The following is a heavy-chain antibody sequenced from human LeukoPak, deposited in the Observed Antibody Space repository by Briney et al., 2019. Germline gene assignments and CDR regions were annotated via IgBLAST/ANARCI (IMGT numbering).Heavy chain of an antibody. CDR3: ARQFYYDSSGFDY. Sequence: PSETLSLTCAVSGGSVSSNSYYWGWLRQPPGKGLELIGNIYYSGSTNYNPSLKSRVTISLYTSKNEFFLKLRSVTAADTAVYYCARQFYYDSSGFDYWGQGTRVTVSS. CDR1: GGSVSSNSYY. CDR2: IYYSGST. V-gene: IGHV4-39*01. D-gene: IGHD3-22*01. J-gene: IGHJ4*02.